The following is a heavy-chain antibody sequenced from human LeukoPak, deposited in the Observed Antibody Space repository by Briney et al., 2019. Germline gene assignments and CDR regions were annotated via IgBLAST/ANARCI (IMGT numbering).Heavy chain of an antibody. CDR2: ISAYNGNT. V-gene: IGHV1-18*01. Sequence: ASVKVSCRASGYTFTSYGISWVRQAPGKGLEWMGWISAYNGNTNYAQKLQGRVTMTTDTSTSTAYIELRSLRSDDTAVYYCARGAPVIGFDYWGQGTLVTVSS. CDR3: ARGAPVIGFDY. D-gene: IGHD3-16*02. CDR1: GYTFTSYG. J-gene: IGHJ4*02.